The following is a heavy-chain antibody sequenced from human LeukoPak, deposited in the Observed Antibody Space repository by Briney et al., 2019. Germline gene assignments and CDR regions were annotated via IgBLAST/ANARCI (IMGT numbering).Heavy chain of an antibody. V-gene: IGHV4-34*01. Sequence: SETLSLTCAVYGGSFSGYYWSWIRQPPGKGLEWIGEINHSGSTNYNPSLKSRVTISVDTSKNQFSLKLSSVTAADTAVYYCARGGGVAVADPLGGDYWGQGTLVTVSS. D-gene: IGHD6-19*01. J-gene: IGHJ4*02. CDR1: GGSFSGYY. CDR3: ARGGGVAVADPLGGDY. CDR2: INHSGST.